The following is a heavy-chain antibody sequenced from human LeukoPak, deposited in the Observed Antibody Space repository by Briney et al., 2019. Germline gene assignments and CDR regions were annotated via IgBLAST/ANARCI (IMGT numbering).Heavy chain of an antibody. Sequence: GASVKVSCKASGYTFTDYYMHWVRQAPGQGLEWMGWINTNRGGTNYAQKFQGRVTMTTDTSISTAYMEVSRLRSDDTAVYYCARVRIGQQLDKYYYYAMDVWGQGTTVTVSS. V-gene: IGHV1-2*02. CDR1: GYTFTDYY. J-gene: IGHJ6*02. CDR2: INTNRGGT. D-gene: IGHD6-13*01. CDR3: ARVRIGQQLDKYYYYAMDV.